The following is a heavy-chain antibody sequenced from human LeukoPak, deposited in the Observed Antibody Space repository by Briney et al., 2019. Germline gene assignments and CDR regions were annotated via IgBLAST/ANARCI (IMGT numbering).Heavy chain of an antibody. CDR1: GYTFTGYY. CDR2: INPNSGGT. J-gene: IGHJ4*02. D-gene: IGHD2-15*01. CDR3: ARDRVDPYYFDY. V-gene: IGHV1-2*06. Sequence: ASVKVSCKASGYTFTGYYMHWVRQAPGQGLEWMGRINPNSGGTNYAQKFQGRVTITADESTSTAYMELSSLRSEDTAVYYCARDRVDPYYFDYWGQGTLVTVSS.